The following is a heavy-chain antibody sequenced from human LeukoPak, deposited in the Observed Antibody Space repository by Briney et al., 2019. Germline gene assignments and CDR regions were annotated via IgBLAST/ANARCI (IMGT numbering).Heavy chain of an antibody. CDR1: GFTFSSYW. CDR3: ARAPRRGYNWFDP. J-gene: IGHJ5*02. V-gene: IGHV3-7*01. D-gene: IGHD3-22*01. Sequence: GGSLRLSCAASGFTFSSYWMSWVRQAPGKGLEWVANIKQDGSEKYYVDSVKGRFTISRDNAKNSLYLQMNSLRAEDTAVYYCARAPRRGYNWFDPWGQGTLVTVSS. CDR2: IKQDGSEK.